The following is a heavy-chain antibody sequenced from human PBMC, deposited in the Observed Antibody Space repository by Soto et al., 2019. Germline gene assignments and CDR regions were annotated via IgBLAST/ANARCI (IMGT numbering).Heavy chain of an antibody. CDR3: ARDIDYDIDY. V-gene: IGHV1-18*01. CDR2: IYPKEGRA. D-gene: IGHD4-17*01. J-gene: IGHJ4*02. CDR1: GYIFKNYG. Sequence: QVQLVQSGAEVQKPGASVKVCCKTSGYIFKNYGISWVRQAPGQGLEWMGWIYPKEGRANFAQNFQGRVTLTTDTPTSTAYIELRSLRFDDSAVYFCARDIDYDIDYWGQGTLVTVSS.